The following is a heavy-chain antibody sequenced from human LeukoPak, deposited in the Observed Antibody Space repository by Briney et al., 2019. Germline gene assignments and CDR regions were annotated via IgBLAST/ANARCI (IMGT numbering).Heavy chain of an antibody. CDR3: ARAWLGELAFDY. V-gene: IGHV3-53*01. D-gene: IGHD3-10*01. CDR2: IHSGVSQ. Sequence: AESLTLSSAPSAFTASSNYMSCVRHAPGKLMEWDSAIHSGVSQTSAGTVKGRFTISRDNSKNTLYLQMNSQRAEDTAVYYCARAWLGELAFDYWGQGTLVSVSS. CDR1: AFTASSNY. J-gene: IGHJ4*02.